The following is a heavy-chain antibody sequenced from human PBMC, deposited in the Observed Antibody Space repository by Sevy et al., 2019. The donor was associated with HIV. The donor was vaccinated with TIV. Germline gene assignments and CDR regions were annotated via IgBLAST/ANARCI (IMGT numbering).Heavy chain of an antibody. CDR3: AKGSVAGTLTYAYYYYGMDV. CDR1: GFTFSSYG. J-gene: IGHJ6*02. V-gene: IGHV3-30*18. Sequence: GGSLRLSCAASGFTFSSYGMHWVRQAPGKGLEWVAVISYDGSNKYYADPVKGRFTIYRDNSKNTLYLKMNSLRAEDTIVYYCAKGSVAGTLTYAYYYYGMDVWGQGTTVTVSS. D-gene: IGHD6-19*01. CDR2: ISYDGSNK.